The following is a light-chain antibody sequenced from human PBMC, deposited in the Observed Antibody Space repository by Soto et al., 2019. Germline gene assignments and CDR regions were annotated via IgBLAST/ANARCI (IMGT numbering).Light chain of an antibody. CDR2: GAS. CDR3: QQYGSSAA. Sequence: EIVMTQSPATLSVSPGERSTLSCRASQSVSSNLAWYQQKPGQAPRLLIYGASSRATGIPDRISGSGSGTDFTLTINRLEPEDSAVYYCQQYGSSAAFGGGTKVDIK. J-gene: IGKJ4*01. V-gene: IGKV3-20*01. CDR1: QSVSSN.